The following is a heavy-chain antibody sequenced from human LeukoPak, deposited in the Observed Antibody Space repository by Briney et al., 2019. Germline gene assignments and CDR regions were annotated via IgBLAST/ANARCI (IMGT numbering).Heavy chain of an antibody. CDR2: MSSSGSSI. Sequence: GGSLRLSCAASGFSFSDYYMSWNRQAPGKGLEWISYMSSSGSSIYYADSVKGRFTISRDNDKNSLYLQMNSLRAEDTAVYYCARLDCSGGSCYSGTDYWGQGTLVTVSS. J-gene: IGHJ4*02. D-gene: IGHD2-15*01. CDR1: GFSFSDYY. CDR3: ARLDCSGGSCYSGTDY. V-gene: IGHV3-11*01.